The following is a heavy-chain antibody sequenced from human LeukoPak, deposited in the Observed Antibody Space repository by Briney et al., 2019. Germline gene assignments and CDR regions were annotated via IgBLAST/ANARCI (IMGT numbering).Heavy chain of an antibody. Sequence: PGRSLRLSCAASGFTFSSYGMHWISQAPGKGLEWVAFIWYDGSSKYYADSVKGRFTISRDNSKNTLYLQMNSLRAEDTAVYYCARDVSYYYDSSGYYELGPFDYWGQGTLVTVSS. CDR1: GFTFSSYG. CDR3: ARDVSYYYDSSGYYELGPFDY. CDR2: IWYDGSSK. D-gene: IGHD3-22*01. V-gene: IGHV3-33*01. J-gene: IGHJ4*02.